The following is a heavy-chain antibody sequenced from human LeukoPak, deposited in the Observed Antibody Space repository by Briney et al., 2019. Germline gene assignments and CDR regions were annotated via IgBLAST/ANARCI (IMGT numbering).Heavy chain of an antibody. Sequence: SETLSLTCTVYSGSFCGYYWSWIRQPPGKGLEWIGEINHSGSTNYNPSLKSRVTISVDTSKNQFSLKLSSVTAADTAVYYCARGSLRYYYGSGTNFDYWGQGTLVTVSS. V-gene: IGHV4-34*01. J-gene: IGHJ4*02. CDR3: ARGSLRYYYGSGTNFDY. D-gene: IGHD3-10*01. CDR1: SGSFCGYY. CDR2: INHSGST.